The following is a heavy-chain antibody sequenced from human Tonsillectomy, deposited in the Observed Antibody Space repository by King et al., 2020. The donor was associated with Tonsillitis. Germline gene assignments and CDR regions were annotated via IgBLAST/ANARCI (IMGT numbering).Heavy chain of an antibody. D-gene: IGHD6-13*01. CDR3: ARLAGYTNSWYDGGNWFDP. J-gene: IGHJ5*02. V-gene: IGHV3-48*01. CDR1: GFTFSSHN. Sequence: VQLVESGGGLVRPGGSLRLSCAASGFTFSSHNMNWVRQAPGKGLEWVSYISSSSGIRHYADSVKGRFTISRDNAKKSLYLHMKSLRAEDTAVYYCARLAGYTNSWYDGGNWFDPWGQGTLVTVSS. CDR2: ISSSSGIR.